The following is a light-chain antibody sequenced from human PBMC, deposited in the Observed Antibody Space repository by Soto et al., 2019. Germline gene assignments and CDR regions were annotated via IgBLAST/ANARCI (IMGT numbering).Light chain of an antibody. CDR3: QQYKAYPWT. J-gene: IGKJ1*01. Sequence: DIQMTQSPSTLSASVGDRVTITCRASQSISSWLAWYQQKPGKAPKLLIYKASSLESGVPSRFSGSASGTEFTLTISSLQPDDFASYYCQQYKAYPWTFGQGTKVEIK. CDR1: QSISSW. V-gene: IGKV1-5*03. CDR2: KAS.